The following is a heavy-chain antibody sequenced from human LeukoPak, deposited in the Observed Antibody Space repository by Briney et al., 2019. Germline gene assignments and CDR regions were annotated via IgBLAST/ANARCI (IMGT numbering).Heavy chain of an antibody. D-gene: IGHD2-2*03. J-gene: IGHJ4*02. V-gene: IGHV1-69*04. CDR1: GGTFSSYA. CDR3: ASGYSPYYFDY. CDR2: IIPILGIA. Sequence: GSSVKVSCKASGGTFSSYAINWVRQAPGQGLEWMGRIIPILGIANYAQKFQGRVTITADKSTSTAYMELSSLRSEDTAVYYCASGYSPYYFDYWGQGTLVTVSS.